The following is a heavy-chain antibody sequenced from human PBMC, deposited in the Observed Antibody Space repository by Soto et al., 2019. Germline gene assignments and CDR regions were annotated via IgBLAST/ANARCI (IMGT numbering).Heavy chain of an antibody. CDR3: AKDRDESSGDFRVADAFDS. V-gene: IGHV3-23*01. D-gene: IGHD3-22*01. J-gene: IGHJ3*02. CDR1: GFTFSSYA. CDR2: ISGSGGST. Sequence: PGGSLRLSCAASGFTFSSYAMSWVRQAPGKGLEWVSAISGSGGSTYYADSVKGRFTISRDNSKNKLYLQMNSLRAEDTAVYYCAKDRDESSGDFRVADAFDSWGQGTMVTVSS.